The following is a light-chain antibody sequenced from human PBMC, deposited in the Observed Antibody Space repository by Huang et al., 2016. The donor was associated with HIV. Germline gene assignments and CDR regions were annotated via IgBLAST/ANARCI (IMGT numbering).Light chain of an antibody. CDR2: GAS. Sequence: EIVLTQSPATLSLSPGERAALSCRATQSINNNLAWYQQKPGPSPRLLIYGASTRATGIPARVRGSGSGTEFTLTINSLQSEDFAVYYCQQYNNWPPLLTFGGGTKVEIK. CDR3: QQYNNWPPLLT. CDR1: QSINNN. V-gene: IGKV3-15*01. J-gene: IGKJ4*01.